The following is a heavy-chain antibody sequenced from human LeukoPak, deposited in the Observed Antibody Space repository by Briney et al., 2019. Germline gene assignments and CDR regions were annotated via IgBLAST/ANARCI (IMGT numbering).Heavy chain of an antibody. CDR2: INPNSGGT. Sequence: GASVKVSCKASGYTFTGYYMHWVRQAPGQGLEWMGWINPNSGGTNYAQKFQGGVTMTRDTSISTAYMELSRLRSDDTAVYYCARVIQSIAVAGHFDYWGQGTLVTVSS. CDR1: GYTFTGYY. D-gene: IGHD6-19*01. V-gene: IGHV1-2*02. CDR3: ARVIQSIAVAGHFDY. J-gene: IGHJ4*02.